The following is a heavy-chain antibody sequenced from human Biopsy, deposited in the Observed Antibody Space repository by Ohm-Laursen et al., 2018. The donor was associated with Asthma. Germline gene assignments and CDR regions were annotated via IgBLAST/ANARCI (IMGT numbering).Heavy chain of an antibody. D-gene: IGHD3-16*01. CDR2: ISPVFGSS. CDR3: ARPSPDRDIWYYYYHMDV. CDR1: GGTFSNFA. Sequence: SSVKVSCKAPGGTFSNFAIRWVRQAPGLGLEWMGGISPVFGSSNYAQRFQGRVTITAAISTPTVYMELSSLRFDDTAIYYYARPSPDRDIWYYYYHMDVWGQGTTVIVSS. V-gene: IGHV1-69*06. J-gene: IGHJ6*02.